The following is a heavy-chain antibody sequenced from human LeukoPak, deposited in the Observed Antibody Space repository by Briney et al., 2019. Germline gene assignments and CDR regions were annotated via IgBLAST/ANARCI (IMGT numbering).Heavy chain of an antibody. D-gene: IGHD5-24*01. Sequence: PGGSLRLSCAASGITFTSHAMSWVRQAPGKGLEWVSLISGSGGHTYYGDSVKGRFTISRDNSKSTLYLQMNSLRAEDTAVYYCAKGGVATMRDGYNYYYYYMEVWGRGTTVTVFS. CDR1: GITFTSHA. V-gene: IGHV3-23*01. CDR3: AKGGVATMRDGYNYYYYYMEV. CDR2: ISGSGGHT. J-gene: IGHJ6*03.